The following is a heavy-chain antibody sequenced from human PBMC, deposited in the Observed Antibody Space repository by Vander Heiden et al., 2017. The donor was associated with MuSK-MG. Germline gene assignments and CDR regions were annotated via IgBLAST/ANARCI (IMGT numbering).Heavy chain of an antibody. CDR1: GF. CDR3: VKDLPASGWFY. J-gene: IGHJ4*02. V-gene: IGHV3-23*01. D-gene: IGHD6-19*01. Sequence: EVQLLESGGGLVQPGGSLRLSCAASGFMSWVRQAPGKGLEGVSAISGSGGDTYYADSVKGRFTISRDNSKNTLYLQMNSLRGEDTAVYYCVKDLPASGWFYWGQGTLVTVSS. CDR2: ISGSGGDT.